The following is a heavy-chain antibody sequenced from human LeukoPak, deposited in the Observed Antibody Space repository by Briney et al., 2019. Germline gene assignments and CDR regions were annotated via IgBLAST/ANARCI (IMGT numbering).Heavy chain of an antibody. CDR2: ISSSSNYI. D-gene: IGHD4-17*01. J-gene: IGHJ4*02. CDR3: ARDSYGDYALDC. CDR1: RFTFSSYT. Sequence: PGGSLRLSCAASRFTFSSYTMNWVRQAPGKGLEWVSSISSSSNYIYYADSLKGRFTLSRDNAKNSLYLQMDSLRAEHTAVYYCARDSYGDYALDCWGQGTLVTVSS. V-gene: IGHV3-21*01.